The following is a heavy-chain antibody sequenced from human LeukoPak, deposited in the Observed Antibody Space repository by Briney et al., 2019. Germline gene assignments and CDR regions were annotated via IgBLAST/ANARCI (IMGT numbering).Heavy chain of an antibody. CDR1: GFIFSSYA. CDR3: ARVGCRGGSCSSRGDYYYGMDV. J-gene: IGHJ6*02. Sequence: GGSLRLSCAASGFIFSSYAIHWARQAPGKGLEWVSSISSSGSFISYPDSVKGRLTISRDNAKNALFLQMNSLRAEDTAVYYCARVGCRGGSCSSRGDYYYGMDVWGQGTTVTVSS. CDR2: ISSSGSFI. V-gene: IGHV3-21*01. D-gene: IGHD2-15*01.